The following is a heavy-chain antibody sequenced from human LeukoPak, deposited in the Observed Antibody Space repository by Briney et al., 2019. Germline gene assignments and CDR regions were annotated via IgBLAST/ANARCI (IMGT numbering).Heavy chain of an antibody. D-gene: IGHD3-16*01. V-gene: IGHV1-69*05. CDR1: GGTFSSYA. CDR3: ARGVDPPDAFDI. Sequence: ASVKVSCKASGGTFSSYAISWVRQAPGQGLEWMGGIIPIFGTANYAQKFQGRVTITTDESTSTAYMELSSLRSEDTAVYYCARGVDPPDAFDIWGQGTMVTVSS. J-gene: IGHJ3*02. CDR2: IIPIFGTA.